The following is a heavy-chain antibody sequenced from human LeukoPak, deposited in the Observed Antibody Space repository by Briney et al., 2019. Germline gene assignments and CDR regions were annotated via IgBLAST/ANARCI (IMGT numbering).Heavy chain of an antibody. D-gene: IGHD3-22*01. J-gene: IGHJ4*02. CDR2: IYYSGST. CDR1: GGSISSYY. Sequence: SETLSLTCTVSGGSISSYYWSWIRQPPGKGLEWIGYIYYSGSTNYNPSLKSRVTISVDSSKNQFSLKLSSVTAADTAVYYCASLGGSYYYDSSGYYGLGLQNDYWGQGTLVTVSS. CDR3: ASLGGSYYYDSSGYYGLGLQNDY. V-gene: IGHV4-59*01.